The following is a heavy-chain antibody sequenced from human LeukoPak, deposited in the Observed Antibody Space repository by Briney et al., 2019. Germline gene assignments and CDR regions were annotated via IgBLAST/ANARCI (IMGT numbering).Heavy chain of an antibody. CDR1: GFTFRNHW. CDR2: ISSDGSST. CDR3: ARDQRVTGRPDIDY. V-gene: IGHV3-74*03. Sequence: GGSLRLSCAASGFTFRNHWMHWVRHTPGKGLVWVSRISSDGSSTTYADSVKGRFTISRDNAKNTLYLQMNNLRAEDTAMYYCARDQRVTGRPDIDYWGQGTLVIVSS. J-gene: IGHJ4*02. D-gene: IGHD6-6*01.